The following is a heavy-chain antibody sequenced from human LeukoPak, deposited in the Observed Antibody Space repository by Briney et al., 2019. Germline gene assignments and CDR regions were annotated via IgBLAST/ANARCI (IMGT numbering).Heavy chain of an antibody. CDR2: ISWNSGSI. Sequence: GGSLRLSCAASGFTFSSYAMHWVRQAPGKGLEWVSGISWNSGSIGYADSVKGRFTISRNNAKNSLYLQMNSLRAEDTALYYCAKDISFSGTYYFDYWGQGTLVTVSS. CDR1: GFTFSSYA. CDR3: AKDISFSGTYYFDY. D-gene: IGHD1-26*01. V-gene: IGHV3-9*01. J-gene: IGHJ4*02.